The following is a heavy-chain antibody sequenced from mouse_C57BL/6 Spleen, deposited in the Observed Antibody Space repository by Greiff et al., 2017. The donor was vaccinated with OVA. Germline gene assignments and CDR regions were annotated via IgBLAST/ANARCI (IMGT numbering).Heavy chain of an antibody. V-gene: IGHV14-2*01. Sequence: VQLQQSGAELVKPGASVKLSCTASGFNIKDYYMHWVKQRTEQGLEWIGRIDPEDGETKYAPKFQGKATITADTSSNTAYLLLSSLTSEYTAVYSCARRSCSSYWYFDVWGTWTTVTVSS. CDR3: ARRSCSSYWYFDV. D-gene: IGHD1-1*01. J-gene: IGHJ1*03. CDR2: IDPEDGET. CDR1: GFNIKDYY.